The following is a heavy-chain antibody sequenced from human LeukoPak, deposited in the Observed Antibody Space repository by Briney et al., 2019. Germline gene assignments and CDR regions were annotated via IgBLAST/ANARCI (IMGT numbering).Heavy chain of an antibody. V-gene: IGHV1-2*02. Sequence: ASVKVSCKASGYTFTGYYMHWVRQAPGQGLEWMGWINPNSGGTNYAQKFQGRVTMTRDTSISIAYMELSRLRSDDTAVYYCARDLKGVVVVPAAMGGWGQGTLVTVSS. CDR1: GYTFTGYY. D-gene: IGHD2-2*01. J-gene: IGHJ4*02. CDR3: ARDLKGVVVVPAAMGG. CDR2: INPNSGGT.